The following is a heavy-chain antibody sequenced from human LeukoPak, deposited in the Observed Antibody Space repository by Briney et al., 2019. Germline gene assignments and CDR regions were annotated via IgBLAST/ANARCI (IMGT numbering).Heavy chain of an antibody. CDR3: ARGSASGIYPIDY. D-gene: IGHD5-12*01. J-gene: IGHJ4*02. Sequence: SETLSPTCAVYGGSFSVYYCSWIRQPPGKGLEWIAEINHLGRTNYNPSLKSRATISIDTSKNQVFLKLSPVTAADTAVYYCARGSASGIYPIDYWGQGTLVTVFS. CDR2: INHLGRT. CDR1: GGSFSVYY. V-gene: IGHV4-34*01.